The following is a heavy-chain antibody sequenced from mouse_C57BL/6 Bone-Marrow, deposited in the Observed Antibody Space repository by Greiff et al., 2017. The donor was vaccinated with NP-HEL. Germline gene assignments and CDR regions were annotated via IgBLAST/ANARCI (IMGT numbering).Heavy chain of an antibody. Sequence: EVQGVESVAELVRPGASVKLSCTASGFNIKNTYMHWVKQRPEQGLEWIGRIDPANGNTKYAPKFQGKATITADTSSNTAYLQLSSLTSEDTAIYYCARDLYYDYDGWYFDVWGTGTTVTVSS. D-gene: IGHD2-4*01. J-gene: IGHJ1*03. CDR2: IDPANGNT. V-gene: IGHV14-3*01. CDR1: GFNIKNTY. CDR3: ARDLYYDYDGWYFDV.